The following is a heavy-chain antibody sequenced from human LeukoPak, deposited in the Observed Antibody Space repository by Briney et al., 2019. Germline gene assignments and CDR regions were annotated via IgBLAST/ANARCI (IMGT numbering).Heavy chain of an antibody. CDR1: GGTFSSYA. D-gene: IGHD6-19*01. CDR2: IIPIFGTA. J-gene: IGHJ4*02. CDR3: ARVSSGYSSGFDY. V-gene: IGHV1-69*13. Sequence: SVKVSCKASGGTFSSYAISWVRQVPGQGLEWMGGIIPIFGTANYAQKFQGRVTITADESTSTAYMELSSLRSEDTAVYYCARVSSGYSSGFDYWGQGSLVTVSS.